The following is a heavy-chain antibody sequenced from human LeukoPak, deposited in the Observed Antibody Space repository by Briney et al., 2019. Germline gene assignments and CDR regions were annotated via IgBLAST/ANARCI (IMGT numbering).Heavy chain of an antibody. J-gene: IGHJ3*02. CDR3: AKGHDSSWGAFDI. Sequence: GGSLRLSCAASGFTFSSYAMSWVREAPGKGLEWVSAISGSGGSTYYADSVKGRFTISRDNSKNTLYLQMNSLRAEDTAVYYCAKGHDSSWGAFDIWGQGTMVTVSS. D-gene: IGHD3-22*01. CDR1: GFTFSSYA. V-gene: IGHV3-23*01. CDR2: ISGSGGST.